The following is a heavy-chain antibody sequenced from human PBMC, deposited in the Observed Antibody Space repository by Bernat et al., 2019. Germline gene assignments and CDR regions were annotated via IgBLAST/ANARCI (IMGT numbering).Heavy chain of an antibody. CDR2: ISTSGTYI. CDR3: ARDLTALRTWYLDL. CDR1: GFTFSSYG. Sequence: EVQLVESGGGLVNPGGSLRVSCAGSGFTFSSYGRNWVPQAPGKGLEWVSYISTSGTYIYYADSVRGRFNISRDNGKNSLYLQMNILRAEDTAIYYCARDLTALRTWYLDLWGRGTMVTVSS. V-gene: IGHV3-21*05. D-gene: IGHD2-21*02. J-gene: IGHJ2*01.